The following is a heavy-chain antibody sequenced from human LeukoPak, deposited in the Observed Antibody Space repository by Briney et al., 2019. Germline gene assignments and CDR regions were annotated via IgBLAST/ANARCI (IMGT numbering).Heavy chain of an antibody. CDR2: IYYSGST. D-gene: IGHD2-2*01. CDR3: ASIVVVPAARGYWFDP. Sequence: PSETLSVTCTVSGGSISSHYWSWIRQPPGKGLEWIGYIYYSGSTNYNPSLKSRVTISVDTSKNQFSLKLSSVTAADTAVYYCASIVVVPAARGYWFDPWGQGTLVTVSS. V-gene: IGHV4-59*11. CDR1: GGSISSHY. J-gene: IGHJ5*02.